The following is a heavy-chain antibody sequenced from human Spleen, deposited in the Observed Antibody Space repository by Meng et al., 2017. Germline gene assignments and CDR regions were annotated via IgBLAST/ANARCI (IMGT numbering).Heavy chain of an antibody. V-gene: IGHV3-9*01. CDR2: ISWNSGSI. CDR3: AKLEGGFAY. J-gene: IGHJ4*02. Sequence: LKISCAASGFAFDDYAMHWVRQAPGKGLEWVSGISWNSGSIGYADSVKGRFTISRDNAKNSLYLQMNSLRAEDTALYYCAKLEGGFAYWGQGTLV. CDR1: GFAFDDYA. D-gene: IGHD3-16*01.